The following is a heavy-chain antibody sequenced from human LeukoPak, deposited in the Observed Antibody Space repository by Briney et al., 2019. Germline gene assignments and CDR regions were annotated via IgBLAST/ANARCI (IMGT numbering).Heavy chain of an antibody. CDR1: GGSISSSSHY. J-gene: IGHJ4*02. D-gene: IGHD3-22*01. CDR3: ARDHDYYYDSNY. Sequence: PSETLSLTCTVSGGSISSSSHYWGWIRQPPGRGLEWIGSISYSGSTYYNPSLESRVTILVDTSKNLFSLNLSSVTAADTAVYYCARDHDYYYDSNYWGQGTLVTVSS. CDR2: ISYSGST. V-gene: IGHV4-39*07.